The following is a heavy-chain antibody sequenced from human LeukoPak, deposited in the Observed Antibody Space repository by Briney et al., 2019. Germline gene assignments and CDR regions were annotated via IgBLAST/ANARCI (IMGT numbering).Heavy chain of an antibody. CDR1: GFTFSSSW. CDR3: GRRIYNWYS. Sequence: GGSLRLSCAASGFTFSSSWMHWIRQAPGKGLVWVSRINTDGSSTSYADSVKGRFTISRDNAKNTLYLQMNSLRAEDTAAYYCGRRIYNWYSWGQGTLVTVSS. D-gene: IGHD5-24*01. V-gene: IGHV3-74*01. J-gene: IGHJ5*02. CDR2: INTDGSST.